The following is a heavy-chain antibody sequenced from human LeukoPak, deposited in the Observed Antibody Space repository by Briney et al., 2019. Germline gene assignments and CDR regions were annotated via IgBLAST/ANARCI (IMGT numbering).Heavy chain of an antibody. Sequence: SETLSLTCTVSGDSISGHYWSWLRQPAGKGLEWIGRIHSSGSTNYNPSFTSRVTMSVDMSKNKFSLRLSSVTAADTAVYYCARELQHYDYWGQGNLVTVSS. CDR2: IHSSGST. CDR3: ARELQHYDY. CDR1: GDSISGHY. J-gene: IGHJ4*02. D-gene: IGHD3-3*02. V-gene: IGHV4-4*07.